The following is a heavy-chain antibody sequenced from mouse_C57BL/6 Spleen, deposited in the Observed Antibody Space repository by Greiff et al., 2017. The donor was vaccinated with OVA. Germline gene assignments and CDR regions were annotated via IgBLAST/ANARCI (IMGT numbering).Heavy chain of an antibody. Sequence: EVNVVESGGGLVKPGGSLKLSCAASGFTFSDYGMHWVRQAPEKGLEWVAYISSGSSTIYYADTVKGRFTISRDNAKNTLFLQMTSLRSEDTAMYYCARRTGIGYYFDYWGQGTTLTVSS. CDR3: ARRTGIGYYFDY. CDR1: GFTFSDYG. D-gene: IGHD4-1*01. CDR2: ISSGSSTI. J-gene: IGHJ2*01. V-gene: IGHV5-17*01.